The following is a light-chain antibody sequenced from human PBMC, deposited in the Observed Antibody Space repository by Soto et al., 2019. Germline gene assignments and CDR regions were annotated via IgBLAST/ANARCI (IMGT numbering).Light chain of an antibody. CDR2: SYN. V-gene: IGLV1-44*01. CDR1: SSNIGSNT. CDR3: AAWDDSLSGYV. Sequence: QSVLTQPPPASGTPGQRVTISCSGSSSNIGSNTVNWYQQLPGTAPKLLIYSYNQRPSGVPDRFSDSKSGTSASLAISGLQSEDEADYYCAAWDDSLSGYVFGTGTKLTVL. J-gene: IGLJ1*01.